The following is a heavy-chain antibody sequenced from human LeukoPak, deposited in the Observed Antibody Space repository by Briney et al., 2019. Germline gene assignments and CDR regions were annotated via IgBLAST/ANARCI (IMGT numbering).Heavy chain of an antibody. V-gene: IGHV1-69*01. CDR2: IIPIFGTA. Sequence: SVKVSCKASGSTFISYAISWVRQAPGQGLEWMGGIIPIFGTANYAQEFQGRVTITADESTSTAYMELSNLRSEDTAVYYCARGSSSWYGGLDYWGQGTLVTVSS. CDR1: GSTFISYA. D-gene: IGHD6-13*01. CDR3: ARGSSSWYGGLDY. J-gene: IGHJ4*02.